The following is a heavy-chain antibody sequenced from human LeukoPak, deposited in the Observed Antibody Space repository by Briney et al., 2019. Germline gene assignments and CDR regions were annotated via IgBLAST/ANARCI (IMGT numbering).Heavy chain of an antibody. D-gene: IGHD6-19*01. CDR2: IHPSDGDT. V-gene: IGHV1-46*01. CDR1: RYSLTSCL. Sequence: ASVKVSCKASRYSLTSCLMHWVRQAPGQGVEWMGKIHPSDGDTNYAQQFQGRVTMTRDSSTATVYMEVSSLRSEDTAVYYCARDLHGGWTWDYWGQGTLLTVSS. J-gene: IGHJ4*02. CDR3: ARDLHGGWTWDY.